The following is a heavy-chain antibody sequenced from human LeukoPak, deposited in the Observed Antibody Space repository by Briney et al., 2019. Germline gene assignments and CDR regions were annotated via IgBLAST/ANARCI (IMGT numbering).Heavy chain of an antibody. CDR3: AKAATKTRIQLWFDY. J-gene: IGHJ4*02. Sequence: GGSLRLSCAASGFTFSSYAMGWVRQAPGKGLEWVSAISGSGGSTYYADSVKGRFTISRDNSKNTLYLQMNSLRAEHTAVYYCAKAATKTRIQLWFDYWGQGTLVTVSS. D-gene: IGHD5-18*01. CDR2: ISGSGGST. CDR1: GFTFSSYA. V-gene: IGHV3-23*01.